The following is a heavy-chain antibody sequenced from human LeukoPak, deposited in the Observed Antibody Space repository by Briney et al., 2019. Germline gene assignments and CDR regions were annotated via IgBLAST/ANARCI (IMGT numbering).Heavy chain of an antibody. V-gene: IGHV3-74*01. D-gene: IGHD3-10*01. CDR1: GFSFSSSW. CDR3: ARGPMVRGAYGIDV. J-gene: IGHJ6*02. CDR2: INTDGSST. Sequence: PGGSLRLSCAASGFSFSSSWMLWVRQAPGKGLLWVSRINTDGSSTSCTDSVKGRFTISRDNAENTLYLQMNSLRAEETAVYYCARGPMVRGAYGIDVWGQGTTVTVSS.